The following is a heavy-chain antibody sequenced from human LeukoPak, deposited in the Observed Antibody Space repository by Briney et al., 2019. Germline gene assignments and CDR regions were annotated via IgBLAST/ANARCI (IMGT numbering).Heavy chain of an antibody. CDR3: ARGVGGPRIAAAGSNY. CDR1: GGTFSSYA. CDR2: IIPIFGTA. Sequence: GASVKVSCKASGGTFSSYAISWVRQAPGQGLEWMGGIIPIFGTANYAQKFQGRVTITADESTSTAYMELSSLRSEDTAVYYYARGVGGPRIAAAGSNYWGQGTLVTVSS. V-gene: IGHV1-69*01. D-gene: IGHD6-13*01. J-gene: IGHJ4*02.